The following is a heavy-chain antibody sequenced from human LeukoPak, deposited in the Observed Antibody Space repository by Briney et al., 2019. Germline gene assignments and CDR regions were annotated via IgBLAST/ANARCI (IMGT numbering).Heavy chain of an antibody. J-gene: IGHJ6*02. CDR2: IYYSGST. Sequence: SQTLSLTCTVSGGSLSSGGYYWSWIRQHPGKGLEWIGYIYYSGSTYYNPSLKSRVTISVDTSKNQFSLKLSSVTAADTAVYYCARSKWELLGDYYGMDVWGQGTTVTVSS. CDR3: ARSKWELLGDYYGMDV. CDR1: GGSLSSGGYY. D-gene: IGHD1-26*01. V-gene: IGHV4-31*03.